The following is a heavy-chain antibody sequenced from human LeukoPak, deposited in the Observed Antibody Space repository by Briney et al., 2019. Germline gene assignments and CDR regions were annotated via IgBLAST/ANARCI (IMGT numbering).Heavy chain of an antibody. CDR1: GFSISTITYY. V-gene: IGHV4-39*01. D-gene: IGHD6-19*01. J-gene: IGHJ5*02. CDR3: ARLTWLGAGSWFDP. CDR2: VSSTGDT. Sequence: SETLSLTCAVSGFSISTITYYSGWIRQPPRNGLEWIGTVSSTGDTYYNPSLKSRVTVSIATSSNQFSLRLTSMTAADTAVYYCARLTWLGAGSWFDPWGQGALVTVSS.